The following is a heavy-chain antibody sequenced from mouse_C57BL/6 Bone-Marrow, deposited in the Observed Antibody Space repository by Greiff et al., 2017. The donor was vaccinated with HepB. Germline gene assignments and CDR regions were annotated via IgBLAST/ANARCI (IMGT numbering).Heavy chain of an antibody. D-gene: IGHD2-2*01. V-gene: IGHV1-64*01. J-gene: IGHJ3*01. CDR1: GYTFTSYW. CDR3: ARVRGYAWFAY. Sequence: QVQLQQSGAELVKPGASMKLSCKASGYTFTSYWMHWVKQRPGQGLEWIGMIHPNSGSTNYNEKFKSKATLTVDKSSSTAYMQLSSLTSEDSAVYYCARVRGYAWFAYWGQGTLVTVSA. CDR2: IHPNSGST.